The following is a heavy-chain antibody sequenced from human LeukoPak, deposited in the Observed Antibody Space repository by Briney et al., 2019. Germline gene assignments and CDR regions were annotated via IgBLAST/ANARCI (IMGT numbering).Heavy chain of an antibody. CDR3: ARSRYYDSSGYPYYFDY. CDR2: IYSGGST. J-gene: IGHJ4*02. D-gene: IGHD3-22*01. CDR1: GFTFSSNY. Sequence: GGSLRLSCAASGFTFSSNYMSWVRQAPGKGLEWVSVIYSGGSTYYADSVKGRFTISRDNSKNTLYLQMNSLRDEETAVYYCARSRYYDSSGYPYYFDYWGQGTLVTVSS. V-gene: IGHV3-53*01.